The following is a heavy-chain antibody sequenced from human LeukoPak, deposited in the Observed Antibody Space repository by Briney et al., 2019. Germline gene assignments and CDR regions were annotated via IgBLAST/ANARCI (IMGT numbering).Heavy chain of an antibody. V-gene: IGHV1-18*01. CDR1: GYTFTSYG. J-gene: IGHJ6*02. CDR3: ARDEYSYGITQKTFLSHLGPYYYYYYGMDV. Sequence: ASVKVSCKASGYTFTSYGISWVRRAPGQGLEWMGWISAYNGNTNYAQKLQGRVTMTTDTSTSTAYMELRSLRSDDTAVYYCARDEYSYGITQKTFLSHLGPYYYYYYGMDVWGQGTTVTVSS. CDR2: ISAYNGNT. D-gene: IGHD5-18*01.